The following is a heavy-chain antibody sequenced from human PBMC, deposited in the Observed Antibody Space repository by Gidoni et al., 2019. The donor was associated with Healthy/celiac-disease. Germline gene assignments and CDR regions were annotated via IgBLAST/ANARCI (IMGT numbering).Heavy chain of an antibody. V-gene: IGHV3-48*02. J-gene: IGHJ4*02. D-gene: IGHD3-10*01. CDR2: ISSSSSTI. CDR3: ARDRQLGEYYYGSGSGLFDY. CDR1: GFTFSSYS. Sequence: EVQLVESGGGLVQPGGSLRLSCAASGFTFSSYSMNWVRQAPGKGLEWVSYISSSSSTIYYADSVKGRFTISRDNAKNSLYLQMNSLRDEDTAVYYCARDRQLGEYYYGSGSGLFDYWGQGTLVTVSS.